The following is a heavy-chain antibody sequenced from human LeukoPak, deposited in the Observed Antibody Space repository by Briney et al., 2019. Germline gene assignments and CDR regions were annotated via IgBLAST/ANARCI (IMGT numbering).Heavy chain of an antibody. D-gene: IGHD3-3*01. CDR1: GFTFSSYA. CDR3: ARDKFLPHYDFWSGYFPDY. Sequence: GGSLRLSCAASGFTFSSYAMSWVRQAPGKGLEWVSAISGSGGSTYYADSVKGRFTISRDNAKNSLYLQMNSLRAEDTAVYYCARDKFLPHYDFWSGYFPDYWGQGTLVTVSS. J-gene: IGHJ4*02. CDR2: ISGSGGST. V-gene: IGHV3-23*01.